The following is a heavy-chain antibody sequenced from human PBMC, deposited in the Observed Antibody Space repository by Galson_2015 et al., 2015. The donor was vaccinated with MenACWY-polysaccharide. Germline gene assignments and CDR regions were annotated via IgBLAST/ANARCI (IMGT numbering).Heavy chain of an antibody. CDR3: ASEEIRGGSFGWFDP. J-gene: IGHJ5*02. D-gene: IGHD3-10*01. CDR2: MYYSGRT. V-gene: IGHV4-59*01. Sequence: SETLSLTCSVSGGSISSDYWSWFRQPPGKGLEWIGYMYYSGRTKYNPSLESRITISIDTSKSQFSLKLTSVTAADTAFYYCASEEIRGGSFGWFDPWGQGTLVTVSS. CDR1: GGSISSDY.